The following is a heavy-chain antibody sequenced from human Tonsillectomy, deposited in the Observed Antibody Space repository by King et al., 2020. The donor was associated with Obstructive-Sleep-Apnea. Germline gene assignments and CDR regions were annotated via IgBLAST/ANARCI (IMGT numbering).Heavy chain of an antibody. J-gene: IGHJ4*02. D-gene: IGHD5-18*01. Sequence: VQLVESGAEVKKPGASVKVSCKASGYTFTIYGISWVRQAPGQGLEWMGWVSASNVNTNSAPKLQGRFTMTTDTTTSTAYRERRSLRADDTAVYYCARERGYSYGAPRSGPFDYWGQGTLVTVSS. CDR3: ARERGYSYGAPRSGPFDY. CDR1: GYTFTIYG. CDR2: VSASNVNT. V-gene: IGHV1-18*04.